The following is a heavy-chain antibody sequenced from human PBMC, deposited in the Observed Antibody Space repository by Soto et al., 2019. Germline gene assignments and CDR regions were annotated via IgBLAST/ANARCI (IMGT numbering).Heavy chain of an antibody. CDR3: AGGSSKSWFDP. V-gene: IGHV4-31*03. J-gene: IGHJ5*02. D-gene: IGHD6-6*01. Sequence: QVQLQESGPGLAKPSQTLSLTCNVSNGSISSSGYYWSWIRQHPGQGLESIGYIYYSGSTYYNPSLKRRVTISVDTSKNQFSLKLGSVTAADTAIYYCAGGSSKSWFDPWGQGTLVTVSS. CDR1: NGSISSSGYY. CDR2: IYYSGST.